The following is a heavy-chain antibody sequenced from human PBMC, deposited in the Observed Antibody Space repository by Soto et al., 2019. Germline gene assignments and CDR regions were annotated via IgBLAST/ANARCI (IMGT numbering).Heavy chain of an antibody. CDR2: INAHSGGT. CDR3: AKDLTRQLAYWLDP. Sequence: ATVKVSCKASGFSFTGYYIHWLRQAPGQGLEWMGWINAHSGGTEYAQKFQGRVTLTRDTSIATAYLTLTSLTSDDTALYYCAKDLTRQLAYWLDPWGQGTQVTVSS. J-gene: IGHJ5*02. CDR1: GFSFTGYY. V-gene: IGHV1-2*02. D-gene: IGHD6-6*01.